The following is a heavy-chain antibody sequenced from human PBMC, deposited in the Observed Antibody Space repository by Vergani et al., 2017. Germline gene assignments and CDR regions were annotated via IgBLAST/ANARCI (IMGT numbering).Heavy chain of an antibody. J-gene: IGHJ4*02. CDR1: GFTFSSYE. CDR3: AGLWEVDY. Sequence: EVQLVESGGGLVQPGGSLRLSCAASGFTFSSYEMNWVRQAPGKGLEWVSYISSNGSTIYYADTVKGRFTISSDNAKNSLYLQMNSLRAEDTAVYYCAGLWEVDYWGQGTLVTVSS. CDR2: ISSNGSTI. V-gene: IGHV3-48*03. D-gene: IGHD1-26*01.